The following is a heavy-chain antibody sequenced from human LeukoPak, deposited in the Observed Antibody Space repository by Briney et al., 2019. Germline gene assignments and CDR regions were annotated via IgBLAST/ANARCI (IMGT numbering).Heavy chain of an antibody. V-gene: IGHV3-53*01. J-gene: IGHJ3*02. CDR3: ARIKTMLPAVNALDI. CDR1: GLTVTSNY. Sequence: GGSLRLSCVASGLTVTSNYMNWVRQAPGKGLEWVSVIYSGGYTYYSDSVKGRFTISRDNSKNTLYLQMNSLRTEDTAVYYCARIKTMLPAVNALDIWGQGTLVTVSS. CDR2: IYSGGYT. D-gene: IGHD3-10*01.